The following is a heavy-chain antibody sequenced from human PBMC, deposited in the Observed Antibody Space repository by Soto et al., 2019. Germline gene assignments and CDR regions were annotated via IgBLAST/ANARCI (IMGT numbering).Heavy chain of an antibody. CDR3: ARGYCSGGSCYPYNWFDP. V-gene: IGHV1-2*04. D-gene: IGHD2-15*01. CDR1: GYTFTGYY. CDR2: INPNSGGT. Sequence: ASVKVSCKASGYTFTGYYMHWVRQAPGQGLEWMGWINPNSGGTNYAQKFQGWVTMTRDTSISTAYMELSRLRSDDTAVYYCARGYCSGGSCYPYNWFDPWGQGTLVTVSS. J-gene: IGHJ5*02.